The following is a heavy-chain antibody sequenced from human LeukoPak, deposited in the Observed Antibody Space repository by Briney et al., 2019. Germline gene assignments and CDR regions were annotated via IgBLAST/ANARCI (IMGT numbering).Heavy chain of an antibody. CDR1: GFIFNTHW. CDR3: ARDPEEWLVPIDS. J-gene: IGHJ4*02. CDR2: INQDGSEE. V-gene: IGHV3-7*01. Sequence: GGSLRLSCAASGFIFNTHWMNWVRQAPGKGLEWVASINQDGSEEKYVDSVKGRFTISRDNARNSLFLQMSNLRAEDTAVYYCARDPEEWLVPIDSWGQGTLVTVSS. D-gene: IGHD6-19*01.